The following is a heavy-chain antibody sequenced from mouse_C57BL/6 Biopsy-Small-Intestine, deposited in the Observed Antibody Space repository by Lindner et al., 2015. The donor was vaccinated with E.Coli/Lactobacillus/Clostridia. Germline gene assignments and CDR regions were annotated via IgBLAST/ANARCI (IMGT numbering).Heavy chain of an antibody. J-gene: IGHJ4*01. CDR3: ARGDGNYYAMDY. CDR2: IYYSGTI. CDR1: GISITTGNYR. V-gene: IGHV3-5*01. Sequence: EVQLQEXGPGLVKPSQTVFLTCTVTGISITTGNYRWSWIRQFPGNKLEWIGYIYYSGTITYNPSLTSRTTITRDTPKNQFFLEMNSLTAEDTATYYCARGDGNYYAMDYWGQGTSVTVSS. D-gene: IGHD2-1*01.